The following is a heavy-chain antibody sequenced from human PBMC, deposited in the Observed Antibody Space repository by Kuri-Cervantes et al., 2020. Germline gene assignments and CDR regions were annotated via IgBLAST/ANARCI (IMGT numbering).Heavy chain of an antibody. Sequence: GASLKISCRGSGYVFFRHWIAWVRQMPGKGLEWMGIIYPGDSDTRYSPSFQGQVTISADKSISTAYLQWSSLKASDTAMYHCARRSSSWQDWGQGTLVTVSS. D-gene: IGHD6-13*01. V-gene: IGHV5-51*01. J-gene: IGHJ4*02. CDR1: GYVFFRHW. CDR2: IYPGDSDT. CDR3: ARRSSSWQD.